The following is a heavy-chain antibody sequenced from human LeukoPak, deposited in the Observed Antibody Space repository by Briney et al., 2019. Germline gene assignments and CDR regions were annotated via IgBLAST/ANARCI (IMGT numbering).Heavy chain of an antibody. Sequence: TVKVSCKASGGTFSSYAISWVRQAPGQGLEWMGRIIPIFGTANYAQKFQGRVTITTDESTSTAYMELSSLRSEDTAVYYCARGDGYNYFDYWGQGTLVTVSS. J-gene: IGHJ4*02. CDR2: IIPIFGTA. V-gene: IGHV1-69*05. CDR3: ARGDGYNYFDY. D-gene: IGHD5-24*01. CDR1: GGTFSSYA.